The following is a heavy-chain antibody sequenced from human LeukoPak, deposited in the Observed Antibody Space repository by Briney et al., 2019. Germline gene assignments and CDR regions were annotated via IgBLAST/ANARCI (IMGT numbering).Heavy chain of an antibody. CDR3: AREVTITTVTNNWFDP. Sequence: SETLSLTCAVYGGSFSGYYWSWIRQPPGMGLEWIGEINHSGSTNYNPSLKSRVTISVDTSKNQFSLKLSSVTAADTAVYYCAREVTITTVTNNWFDPWGQGTLVTVSS. D-gene: IGHD4-11*01. V-gene: IGHV4-34*01. CDR1: GGSFSGYY. J-gene: IGHJ5*02. CDR2: INHSGST.